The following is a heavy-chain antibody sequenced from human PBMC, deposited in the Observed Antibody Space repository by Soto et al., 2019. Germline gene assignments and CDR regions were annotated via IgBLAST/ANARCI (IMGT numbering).Heavy chain of an antibody. Sequence: EVQLVQSGAEVKKPGESLRISCKGSGYSFTSYWISWVRQMPGKGLEWMGRIDPSDSYTNYSPSFQGHVTISADKSISTAYLQWSSLKASDTAMYYCARHVPSQYTAMVPFYPWGQGTLVTVSS. CDR1: GYSFTSYW. J-gene: IGHJ5*02. D-gene: IGHD5-18*01. CDR3: ARHVPSQYTAMVPFYP. V-gene: IGHV5-10-1*01. CDR2: IDPSDSYT.